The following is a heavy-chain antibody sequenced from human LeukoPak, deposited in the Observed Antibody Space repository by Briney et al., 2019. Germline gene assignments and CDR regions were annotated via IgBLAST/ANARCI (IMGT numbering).Heavy chain of an antibody. CDR1: GLTFSTNW. J-gene: IGHJ4*02. V-gene: IGHV3-7*01. CDR2: IKQDGSDK. CDR3: ARDGKSKQGFDY. D-gene: IGHD4-23*01. Sequence: PGGPLRLSCAASGLTFSTNWMSWVRQAPGEGLEWVANIKQDGSDKNYVDSVKGRFTISRDNAKNSLYLQMNSLRVEDTAVYYCARDGKSKQGFDYWGQGTLVTVSS.